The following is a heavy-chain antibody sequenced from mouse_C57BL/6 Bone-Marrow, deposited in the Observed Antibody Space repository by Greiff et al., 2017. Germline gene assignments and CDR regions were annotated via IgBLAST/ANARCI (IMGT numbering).Heavy chain of an antibody. D-gene: IGHD1-1*01. CDR2: ISGGGGNT. V-gene: IGHV5-9*01. J-gene: IGHJ4*01. CDR1: GFTFSSYT. Sequence: EVHLVQSGGGLVKPGGSLKLSCAASGFTFSSYTMSWVRQTPEKRLEWVATISGGGGNTYYPDSVKGRFTISRDNAKNTLYLQMSYLGSEDTALYYCARKGLLGAMDYWGKGTSVTVS. CDR3: ARKGLLGAMDY.